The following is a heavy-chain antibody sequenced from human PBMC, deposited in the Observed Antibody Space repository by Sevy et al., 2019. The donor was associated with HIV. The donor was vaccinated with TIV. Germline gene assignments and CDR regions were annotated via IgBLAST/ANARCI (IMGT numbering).Heavy chain of an antibody. Sequence: GESLKISCKGSGYSFTSYWIGWVRQMPGKGLEWMGIIYPGDSDTRYSLSFQGQVTISADKSISTAYLQWSSLKASDTAMYYCARLGNVDTAMSDSLSWFDPWGQGTLVTVSS. V-gene: IGHV5-51*01. CDR2: IYPGDSDT. CDR1: GYSFTSYW. CDR3: ARLGNVDTAMSDSLSWFDP. D-gene: IGHD5-18*01. J-gene: IGHJ5*02.